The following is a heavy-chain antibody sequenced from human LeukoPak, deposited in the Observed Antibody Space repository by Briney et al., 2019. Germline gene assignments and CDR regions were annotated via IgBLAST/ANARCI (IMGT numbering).Heavy chain of an antibody. Sequence: SETLSLTCAVYGGSFSGYYWSWIRQPPGKGLEWIGEINHSGSTNYNPPLKSRVTISVDTSKNQFSLKLSSVTAADTAVYYCARLKRITMVRGVIPPNYFDYWGQGTLVTVSS. CDR1: GGSFSGYY. V-gene: IGHV4-34*01. CDR2: INHSGST. J-gene: IGHJ4*02. CDR3: ARLKRITMVRGVIPPNYFDY. D-gene: IGHD3-10*01.